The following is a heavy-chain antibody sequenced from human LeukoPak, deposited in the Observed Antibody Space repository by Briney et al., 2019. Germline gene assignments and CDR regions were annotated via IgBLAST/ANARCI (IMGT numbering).Heavy chain of an antibody. CDR2: IYGNGGRT. Sequence: PGGSLRLSCAASGFTFSTYSMSWVRQAPGKGLEWVSGIYGNGGRTFYADSVKGRFTISRDNSKNTLYLQMNSLRAEDTAVYYCAKTKIGGDYEPFDYWGQGTLVTVSS. CDR3: AKTKIGGDYEPFDY. D-gene: IGHD4-17*01. J-gene: IGHJ4*02. V-gene: IGHV3-23*01. CDR1: GFTFSTYS.